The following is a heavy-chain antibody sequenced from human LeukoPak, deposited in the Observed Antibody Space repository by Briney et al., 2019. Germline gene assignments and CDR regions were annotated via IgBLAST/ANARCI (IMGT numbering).Heavy chain of an antibody. CDR1: GGTFIIYA. CDR3: ASIDENWFDP. V-gene: IGHV1-69*04. D-gene: IGHD1-26*01. Sequence: GAAVTVSFKASGGTFIIYAISWVRQAPGQGREWMGRIIPILGIANYAQKFQGRVTITADKATSTAYMELSSLRSEDTAVYYCASIDENWFDPWGQGTLVTVSS. J-gene: IGHJ5*02. CDR2: IIPILGIA.